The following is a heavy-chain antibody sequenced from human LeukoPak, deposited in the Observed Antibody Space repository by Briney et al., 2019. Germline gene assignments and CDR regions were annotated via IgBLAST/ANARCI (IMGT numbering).Heavy chain of an antibody. Sequence: SETLSLTCAVYGGSFSGYYWSWIRQPPGKGLEWIGEINHSGSTNYNPSLKSRVTISVDTSKNQFSLKLSSVTAADTAVYYCASGIWLFDYWGQGTLVTVSS. D-gene: IGHD3-9*01. J-gene: IGHJ4*02. CDR3: ASGIWLFDY. CDR1: GGSFSGYY. CDR2: INHSGST. V-gene: IGHV4-34*01.